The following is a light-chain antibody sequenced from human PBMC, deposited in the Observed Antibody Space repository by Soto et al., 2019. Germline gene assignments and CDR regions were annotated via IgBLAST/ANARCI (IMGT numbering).Light chain of an antibody. CDR2: EVS. J-gene: IGLJ2*01. CDR1: SSDVGGYNY. Sequence: QSALTQPPSASGSPGQSVTISCTGMSSDVGGYNYVSWYQQHPDKAPKLMIYEVSKRPSGVPDRFSGSKSGNTASLTVSGLPAEDEADYYCSSYAGANSVVFGGGTKLTVL. V-gene: IGLV2-8*01. CDR3: SSYAGANSVV.